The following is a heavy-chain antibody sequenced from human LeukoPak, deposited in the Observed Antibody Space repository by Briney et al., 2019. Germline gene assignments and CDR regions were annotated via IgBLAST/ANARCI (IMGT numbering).Heavy chain of an antibody. V-gene: IGHV3-33*08. CDR3: ARVLRYCSGGNCYSGGLGYMDV. Sequence: GRSLRLSCAASGFTFSYYGMHWVRQAPGKGLEGVAFVRFDGSDKYYADSVKGRFTISRDNSKNTVYLAMSSLRAEDTAVYYCARVLRYCSGGNCYSGGLGYMDVWGKGTTVTISS. J-gene: IGHJ6*03. CDR1: GFTFSYYG. CDR2: VRFDGSDK. D-gene: IGHD2-15*01.